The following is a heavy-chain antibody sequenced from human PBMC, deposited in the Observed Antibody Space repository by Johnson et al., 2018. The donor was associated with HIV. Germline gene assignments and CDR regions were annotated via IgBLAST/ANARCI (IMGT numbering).Heavy chain of an antibody. CDR1: GFTFSSYG. J-gene: IGHJ3*02. CDR2: ISFDGTNK. CDR3: AKSTQASILREAGPYGAFDI. D-gene: IGHD6-19*01. Sequence: QVQLVESGGGLVQPGGSLRLSCAASGFTFSSYGMHWVRQAPGKGLEWVAVISFDGTNKYYPDSVQGRFTISRDTSKNTLYLQMDSLRPEDTALYYCAKSTQASILREAGPYGAFDIWGRGTMVTVSS. V-gene: IGHV3-30*18.